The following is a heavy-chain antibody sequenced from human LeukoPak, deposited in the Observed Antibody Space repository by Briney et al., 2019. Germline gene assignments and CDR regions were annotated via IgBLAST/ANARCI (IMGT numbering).Heavy chain of an antibody. CDR3: AKSNGYGLIDI. CDR1: GGSFSGYY. V-gene: IGHV4-34*12. CDR2: IFYSGST. J-gene: IGHJ3*02. D-gene: IGHD3-22*01. Sequence: PSETLSLTCAVYGGSFSGYYWSWIRQPPGKALEWIGNIFYSGSTYYSPSLKSRVTISLDTSRNQFSLKLNSVTAADTAVYYCAKSNGYGLIDIWGQGTMVTVSS.